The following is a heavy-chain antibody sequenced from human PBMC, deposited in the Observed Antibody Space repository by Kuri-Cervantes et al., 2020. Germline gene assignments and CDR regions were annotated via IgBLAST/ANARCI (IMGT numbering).Heavy chain of an antibody. D-gene: IGHD3-10*01. CDR1: GFTFSSYW. CDR2: IKQDGSEK. J-gene: IGHJ6*03. Sequence: GGSLRLSCAASGFTFSSYWMSWVRQAPGKGLEWVANIKQDGSEKYYEDSVKGRFTISRDNAKNSLYLQMNSLRAEDTAVYYCARGSPKVHYYYYMDVWGKGTTVTVSS. V-gene: IGHV3-7*01. CDR3: ARGSPKVHYYYYMDV.